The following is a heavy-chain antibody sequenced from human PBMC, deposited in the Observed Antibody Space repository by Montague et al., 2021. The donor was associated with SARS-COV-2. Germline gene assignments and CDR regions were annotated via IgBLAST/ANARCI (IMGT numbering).Heavy chain of an antibody. D-gene: IGHD3-10*01. V-gene: IGHV3-33*01. Sequence: SLRLSCAASGFSSSSYGMRWVRQAPGKGLEWVAIIRDDGSNKYYADSVKGRFTISRDNSKNTLFLQMNSLRAEDTAVYYCARDRYYYGSWSLDAFDIWGQGTMVTVSS. CDR1: GFSSSSYG. CDR2: IRDDGSNK. J-gene: IGHJ3*02. CDR3: ARDRYYYGSWSLDAFDI.